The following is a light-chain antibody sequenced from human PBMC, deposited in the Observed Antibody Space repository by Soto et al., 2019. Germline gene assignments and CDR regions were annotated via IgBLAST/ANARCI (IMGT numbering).Light chain of an antibody. V-gene: IGLV2-14*01. Sequence: QPVLTQPASVSGSPGQSITISCTGTSSDVGSYNYVSWYQQHPGKAPKLMIYEVRNRPSGVSDRFSGSQSGNTASLTISGLQAEDEADYYCSSYTSSSTLPFVFGTGTKLTVL. CDR2: EVR. CDR1: SSDVGSYNY. J-gene: IGLJ1*01. CDR3: SSYTSSSTLPFV.